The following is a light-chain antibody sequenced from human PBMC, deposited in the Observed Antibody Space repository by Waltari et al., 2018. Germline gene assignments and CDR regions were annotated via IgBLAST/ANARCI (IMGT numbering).Light chain of an antibody. CDR2: WAS. Sequence: DIVMTHSPDSLAVSLGERATINCKSSQNLLYSSNNKNYLAWYQQKPGQPPKLLIYWASTREFGVPDRFSGSGSETDFTLTISSLQAEDVAVYYCQQYYTTPPYTFGQGTKLEIK. CDR3: QQYYTTPPYT. V-gene: IGKV4-1*01. J-gene: IGKJ2*01. CDR1: QNLLYSSNNKNY.